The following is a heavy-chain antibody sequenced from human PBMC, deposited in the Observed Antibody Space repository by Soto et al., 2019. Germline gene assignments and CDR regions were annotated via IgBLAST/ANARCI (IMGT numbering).Heavy chain of an antibody. J-gene: IGHJ5*02. CDR3: ARDEEVNNWNYDGHGAVNWFDP. Sequence: QVQLVQSGAEVKKPGASVKVSCKASGYTFTSYDINWVRQATGQGLEWMGWMNPNSGNTGYAQKFQGRVTMTRNTSISTAYMELSSLRSEDTAVYYCARDEEVNNWNYDGHGAVNWFDPWGQGTLVTVSS. CDR1: GYTFTSYD. D-gene: IGHD1-7*01. CDR2: MNPNSGNT. V-gene: IGHV1-8*01.